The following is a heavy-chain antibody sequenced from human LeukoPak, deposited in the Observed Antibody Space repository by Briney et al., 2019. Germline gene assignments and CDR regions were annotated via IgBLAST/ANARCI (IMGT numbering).Heavy chain of an antibody. V-gene: IGHV3-7*01. J-gene: IGHJ4*02. CDR2: INQDVSEK. CDR1: GLTFRSYW. D-gene: IGHD5-24*01. Sequence: GGSLRLSCAVSGLTFRSYWMSWVRQAPGQGLAWVANINQDVSEKYFVDSVKGRFTISRDNAKNSLHLQMNTLRAEDTAVYYCARERDGRFFDYWGQGTLVTVSS. CDR3: ARERDGRFFDY.